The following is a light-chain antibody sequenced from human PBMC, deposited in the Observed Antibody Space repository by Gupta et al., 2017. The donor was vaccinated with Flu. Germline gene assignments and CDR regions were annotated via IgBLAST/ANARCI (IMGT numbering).Light chain of an antibody. CDR3: NQSLHTPPT. Sequence: EIVMPSSPLLLPVTPGEPASISCRSTQSRLHSNGYNYLHWYLQRPGQPPQLLITLSSRRASGVPERFSGSGSGTDFTLTIDRVEAEDIGIYYCNQSLHTPPTFGPGTKLDIK. CDR2: LSS. CDR1: QSRLHSNGYNY. V-gene: IGKV2-28*01. J-gene: IGKJ2*01.